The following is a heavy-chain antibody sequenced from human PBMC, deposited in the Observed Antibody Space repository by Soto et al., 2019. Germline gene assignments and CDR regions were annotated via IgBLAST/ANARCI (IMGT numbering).Heavy chain of an antibody. D-gene: IGHD5-12*01. V-gene: IGHV3-72*01. J-gene: IGHJ6*02. Sequence: VQVVESGGGLVQPGGSLRLTCVASGFSISDHYMDWVRQAPGKGLEWLGRIRNKANSYSTDYAASVKGRFSISRDDSKNSLNLQMNSLKTEDTAVYYCTRGKISGLSYYGLDVWGQGTTVTVSS. CDR1: GFSISDHY. CDR3: TRGKISGLSYYGLDV. CDR2: IRNKANSYST.